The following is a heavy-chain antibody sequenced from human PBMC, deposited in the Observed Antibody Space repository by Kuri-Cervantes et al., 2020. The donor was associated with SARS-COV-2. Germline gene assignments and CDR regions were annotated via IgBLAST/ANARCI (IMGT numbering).Heavy chain of an antibody. D-gene: IGHD5-18*01. Sequence: GGSLRLSCAASGFTVNYYWMTWVRQAPGGGLEWVANVKQDGSETYYVESVKGRFTISRDNAKNSLYLQMNSLRGEDTAVYYCARESRYVYGEFDFWGQGTLVTVSS. CDR2: VKQDGSET. CDR1: GFTVNYYW. V-gene: IGHV3-7*03. CDR3: ARESRYVYGEFDF. J-gene: IGHJ4*02.